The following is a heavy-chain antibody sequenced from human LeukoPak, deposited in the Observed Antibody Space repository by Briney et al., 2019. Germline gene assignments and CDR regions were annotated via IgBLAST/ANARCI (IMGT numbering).Heavy chain of an antibody. CDR2: IYHSGST. Sequence: KPSETLSLTCTVSGYSISSGYYWGWIRQPPGKGLEWIGSIYHSGSTYYNPSLKSRVTISVDTSKNQFSLKLSSVTAADTAAYYCARDGQLWRSYPFDYWGQGTLVTVSS. CDR3: ARDGQLWRSYPFDY. J-gene: IGHJ4*02. CDR1: GYSISSGYY. V-gene: IGHV4-38-2*02. D-gene: IGHD5-18*01.